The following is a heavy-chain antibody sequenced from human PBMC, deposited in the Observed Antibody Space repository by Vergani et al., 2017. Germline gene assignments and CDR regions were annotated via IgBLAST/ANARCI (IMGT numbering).Heavy chain of an antibody. V-gene: IGHV3-7*01. CDR2: IKQDGSEK. D-gene: IGHD1-26*01. Sequence: EVQLVESGEGLVQPGGSLRLSCAASGFTFSSYWMSWVRQAPGKGLEWVANIKQDGSEKYYVDSVKGRFTISRDNAKNSLYLQMNSLRADDTAVYYCARDQEDIVGATDAFDIWGQGTMVTVSS. CDR3: ARDQEDIVGATDAFDI. CDR1: GFTFSSYW. J-gene: IGHJ3*02.